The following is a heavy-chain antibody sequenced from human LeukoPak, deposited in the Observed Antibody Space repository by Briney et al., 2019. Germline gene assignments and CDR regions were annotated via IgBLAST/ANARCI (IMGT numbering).Heavy chain of an antibody. CDR2: ISYDGSNK. Sequence: SGGSPRLSCAASGFTFSSYGMHWVRQAPGKGLEWVAVISYDGSNKYYADSVKGRFTISRDNSKNTLYLQMNSLRAEDTAVYYCAKDRLGGGSWFDPWGQGTLVTVSS. CDR3: AKDRLGGGSWFDP. J-gene: IGHJ5*02. CDR1: GFTFSSYG. D-gene: IGHD2-15*01. V-gene: IGHV3-30*18.